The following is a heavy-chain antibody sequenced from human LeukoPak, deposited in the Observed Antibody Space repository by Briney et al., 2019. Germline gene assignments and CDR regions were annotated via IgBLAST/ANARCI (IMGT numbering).Heavy chain of an antibody. Sequence: GESLKISCKGSGYIFTTNWSGWGRQMPGKGLEWMGIIDPGGSETRFSPSFQGQVTISVDKSDRTSYLQCSSLKASDTAMYSCVRSRRYSYGYSYYFDYWGQGTLVTVSS. CDR2: IDPGGSET. CDR3: VRSRRYSYGYSYYFDY. J-gene: IGHJ4*02. CDR1: GYIFTTNW. D-gene: IGHD5-18*01. V-gene: IGHV5-51*01.